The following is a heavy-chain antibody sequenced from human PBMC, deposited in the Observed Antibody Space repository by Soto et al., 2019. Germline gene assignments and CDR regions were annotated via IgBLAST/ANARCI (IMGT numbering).Heavy chain of an antibody. CDR1: GGSISNNIYL. V-gene: IGHV4-39*01. D-gene: IGHD2-21*01. CDR3: ATLIPTWSLS. CDR2: MYYSRSA. Sequence: QLQLQESGPGLVKPSETLSLICTVSGGSISNNIYLWGWIRQPPGQGLEWIATMYYSRSASYNPSLSSQSTISVHASNNQLSLKLTSVTVEDTPMYYGATLIPTWSLSWGQGALVTVSS. J-gene: IGHJ5*02.